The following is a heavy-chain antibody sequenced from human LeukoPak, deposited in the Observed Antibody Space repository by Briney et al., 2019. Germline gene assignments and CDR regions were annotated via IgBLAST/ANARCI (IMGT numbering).Heavy chain of an antibody. CDR2: ISYDGSNK. CDR1: GFTYSSYP. Sequence: GSLRLSCAASGFTYSSYPMHWVRQAPGKGLEWVAVISYDGSNKYYADSVKGRFTISRDNSKNTLYLQMNSLRAEDTAVYYCARGLSGILTGYQDYWGQGTLVTVSS. V-gene: IGHV3-30-3*01. CDR3: ARGLSGILTGYQDY. D-gene: IGHD3-9*01. J-gene: IGHJ4*02.